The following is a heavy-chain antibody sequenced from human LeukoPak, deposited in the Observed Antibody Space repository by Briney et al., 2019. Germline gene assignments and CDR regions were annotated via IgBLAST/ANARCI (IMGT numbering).Heavy chain of an antibody. J-gene: IGHJ4*02. Sequence: SETLSLTCTVSGGSISSSSYYWGWIRQPPGKGLEWIGSIYYSGSTYYNPSLKSRVTISVDTSKNQFSLKLSSVTAADTAVYYCARDFIWGFDYWGQGTLVTVSS. CDR2: IYYSGST. V-gene: IGHV4-39*07. CDR3: ARDFIWGFDY. CDR1: GGSISSSSYY. D-gene: IGHD3-10*01.